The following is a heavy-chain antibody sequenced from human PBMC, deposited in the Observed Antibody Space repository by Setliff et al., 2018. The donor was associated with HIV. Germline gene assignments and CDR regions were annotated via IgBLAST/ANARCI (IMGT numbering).Heavy chain of an antibody. D-gene: IGHD2-15*01. Sequence: SETLSLTCTVSGGSISSYYWSWIRQPPGKGLEWIGYIYYSGGTNYNPSLKSRVTISVDTSKNQFSLRLTSVAATDTAVYYCARDDRCSGDTCYYYWGQGALVTVSS. V-gene: IGHV4-4*08. CDR3: ARDDRCSGDTCYYY. J-gene: IGHJ4*02. CDR1: GGSISSYY. CDR2: IYYSGGT.